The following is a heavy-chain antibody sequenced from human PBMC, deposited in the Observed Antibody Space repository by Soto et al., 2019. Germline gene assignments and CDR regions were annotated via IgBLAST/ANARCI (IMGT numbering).Heavy chain of an antibody. CDR3: ARVNHGDYVTLDAFDI. Sequence: QVQLVQSGAEVKKPGASVKVSCKASGYTFTSYYMHWVRQAPGQGLEWMGIINPSGGSTSYAQKFQGRVTMTRDTSTSTVDMELSSLRSEDTAVYYCARVNHGDYVTLDAFDIWGQGTMVTVSS. CDR1: GYTFTSYY. CDR2: INPSGGST. V-gene: IGHV1-46*01. J-gene: IGHJ3*02. D-gene: IGHD4-17*01.